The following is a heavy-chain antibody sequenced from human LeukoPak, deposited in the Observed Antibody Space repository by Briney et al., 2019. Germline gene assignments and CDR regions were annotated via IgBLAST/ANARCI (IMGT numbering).Heavy chain of an antibody. CDR3: ARRPPYSSGWSVGWFDP. Sequence: GASVKVTCTASGYTFTSYDINWMRQATGQGLEWMGWMNPNSGNTGYAQKFQGRATMTRNTSISTAYMELSRLRSEDTAVYYCARRPPYSSGWSVGWFDPWGQGTLVTVSS. J-gene: IGHJ5*02. V-gene: IGHV1-8*01. CDR1: GYTFTSYD. CDR2: MNPNSGNT. D-gene: IGHD6-19*01.